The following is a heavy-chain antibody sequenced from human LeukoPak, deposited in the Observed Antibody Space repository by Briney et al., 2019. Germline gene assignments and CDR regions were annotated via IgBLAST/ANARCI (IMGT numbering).Heavy chain of an antibody. D-gene: IGHD6-19*01. CDR1: GFTFRSYD. CDR3: ARDMQGAVAGSYDY. Sequence: GGSLRLSCAASGFTFRSYDMHWVRQATGKGLEWVSGIGTAGEIYYPGSVKGRFTISRENAKNSLYLQMNSLRAEDTAVYYCARDMQGAVAGSYDYWGQEPWSPSPQ. J-gene: IGHJ4*01. V-gene: IGHV3-13*01. CDR2: IGTAGEI.